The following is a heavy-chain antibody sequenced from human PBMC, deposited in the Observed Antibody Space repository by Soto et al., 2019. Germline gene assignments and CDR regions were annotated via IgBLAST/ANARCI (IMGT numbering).Heavy chain of an antibody. CDR3: ARGGHCSSTSCYTSRSAFDI. CDR2: IKQDGSEK. Sequence: EVQLVESGGGLVQPGGSLRLSCAASGFTFSSYWMSWVRQAPGKGLEWVANIKQDGSEKYYVDSVKGRFTISRDNAKNSLYLQVNSLRAEDKAVYYCARGGHCSSTSCYTSRSAFDIWGQGTMVTVSS. CDR1: GFTFSSYW. D-gene: IGHD2-2*02. V-gene: IGHV3-7*01. J-gene: IGHJ3*02.